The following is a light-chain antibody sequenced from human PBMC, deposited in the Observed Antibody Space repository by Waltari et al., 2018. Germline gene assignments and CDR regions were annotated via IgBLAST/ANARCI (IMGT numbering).Light chain of an antibody. CDR2: DVT. CDR3: CSYAGTWV. J-gene: IGLJ3*02. Sequence: QSALTQPRSVSGSPGQSVTISCTGTGSDVGDYNYVSWYQQHPGNAPKLVIYDVTQRPSGVPDRFSGSRSGNSASLTISGLQAEDEADYYCCSYAGTWVFGVGTKLTVL. CDR1: GSDVGDYNY. V-gene: IGLV2-11*01.